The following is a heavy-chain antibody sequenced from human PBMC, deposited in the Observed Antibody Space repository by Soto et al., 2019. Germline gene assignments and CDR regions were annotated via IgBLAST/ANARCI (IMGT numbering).Heavy chain of an antibody. CDR2: IYYSGST. Sequence: QLQLQESCPGLVKPSQTLSLTCTVSGGSISSGGYYWSWIRQHPGKGLEWIGYIYYSGSTYYNTSLKSRVTISVDTAKNQFSLKLSSVTAADTAVYYCARGIGWNLPPYYYMDVWGKGTTVTVSS. CDR1: GGSISSGGYY. V-gene: IGHV4-31*03. J-gene: IGHJ6*03. D-gene: IGHD1-1*01. CDR3: ARGIGWNLPPYYYMDV.